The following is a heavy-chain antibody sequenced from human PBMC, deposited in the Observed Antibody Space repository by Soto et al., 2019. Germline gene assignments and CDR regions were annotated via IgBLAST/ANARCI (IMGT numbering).Heavy chain of an antibody. D-gene: IGHD5-18*01. CDR3: GRGRGGYSYGGLDS. Sequence: QVQLQQWGAGLLKPSETLSLTCGVYGGSFSDHFWSWIRQSPGKELEWTGEINHRGSTNYNPSLKSRVAISVDTSKTPFSLYLRSVTAADTAVYYCGRGRGGYSYGGLDSWGQGTLVTVSS. CDR2: INHRGST. V-gene: IGHV4-34*01. CDR1: GGSFSDHF. J-gene: IGHJ4*02.